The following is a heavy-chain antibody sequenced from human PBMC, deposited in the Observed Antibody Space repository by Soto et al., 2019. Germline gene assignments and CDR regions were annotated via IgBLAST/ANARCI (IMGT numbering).Heavy chain of an antibody. Sequence: QVQLVQSGAGVKKPGASVKVSCKASGYTFINYGISWVRQAPGQGLEWMGWINPYYDNTNYAQKLQGRVTMTTDTSTSTAYMVLRSLRSDDTAVYYCARGHGKTARYYFDFWGQGTLVTVSS. CDR1: GYTFINYG. CDR2: INPYYDNT. V-gene: IGHV1-18*01. CDR3: ARGHGKTARYYFDF. D-gene: IGHD1-1*01. J-gene: IGHJ4*02.